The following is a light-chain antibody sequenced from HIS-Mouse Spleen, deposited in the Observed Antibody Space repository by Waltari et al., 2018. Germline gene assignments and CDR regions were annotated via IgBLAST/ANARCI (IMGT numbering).Light chain of an antibody. CDR2: EGS. CDR1: SSDVGVHNF. Sequence: QSALTQPASVSGSPRQSIIISCTGTSSDVGVHNFVPWYQQHPGQAPKLMINEGSKRPSGVSNRFSGSKSGNTASLTISGLQAEDEADYYCCSYAGSSTWVFGGGTKLTVL. J-gene: IGLJ3*02. V-gene: IGLV2-23*01. CDR3: CSYAGSSTWV.